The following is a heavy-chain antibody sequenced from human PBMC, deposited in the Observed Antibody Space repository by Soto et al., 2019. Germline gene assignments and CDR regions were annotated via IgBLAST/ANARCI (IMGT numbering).Heavy chain of an antibody. D-gene: IGHD4-4*01. Sequence: ASVKVSCKASGYTFTGYYMHWVRQAPGQGLEWMGWINPNSSGTNYAQKFQGWVTMTRDTSISTAYMELSRLRSDDTAVYYCAKGWGGRMTTVPIMDYWGQGTLVTVSS. CDR1: GYTFTGYY. CDR2: INPNSSGT. V-gene: IGHV1-2*04. CDR3: AKGWGGRMTTVPIMDY. J-gene: IGHJ4*02.